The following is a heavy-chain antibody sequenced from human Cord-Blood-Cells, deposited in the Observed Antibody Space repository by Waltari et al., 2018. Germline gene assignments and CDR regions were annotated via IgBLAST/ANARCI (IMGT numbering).Heavy chain of an antibody. V-gene: IGHV3-23*01. Sequence: EVQLLESGGGLVQPGGSLRLPCAASGFPCGSYAMSWVRQAPGKGLEWVSAISGSGGSTYYADSVKGRFTISRDNYKNTLYLQMNSLRAEDTAVYYCAKVDGSRYFDLWGRGTLVTVSS. CDR2: ISGSGGST. CDR3: AKVDGSRYFDL. D-gene: IGHD3-10*01. CDR1: GFPCGSYA. J-gene: IGHJ2*01.